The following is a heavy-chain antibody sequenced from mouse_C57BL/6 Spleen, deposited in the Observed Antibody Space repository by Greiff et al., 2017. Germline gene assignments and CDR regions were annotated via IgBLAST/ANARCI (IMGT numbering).Heavy chain of an antibody. J-gene: IGHJ3*01. CDR2: IDPISGGT. CDR1: GYTFTSYW. CDR3: ATSYSNYPLAY. V-gene: IGHV1-72*01. D-gene: IGHD2-5*01. Sequence: QVQLQQPGAELVKPGASVKLSCKASGYTFTSYWMHWVKQRPGRGLEWIGRIDPISGGTKYNEKFKSKATLTVDKPSSTAYMQLSSLTSEDSAVYYCATSYSNYPLAYWGQGTLVTVSA.